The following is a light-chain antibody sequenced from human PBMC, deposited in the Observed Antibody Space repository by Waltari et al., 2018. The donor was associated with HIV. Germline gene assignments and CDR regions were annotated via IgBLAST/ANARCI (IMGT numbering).Light chain of an antibody. CDR1: QTVLHRSNNRDR. V-gene: IGKV4-1*01. Sequence: DIVMTQSPDSLTVSLGERASINCKSSQTVLHRSNNRDRVAWYQQKPGQPPKLLIYWASTRDSGVPDRFSGGGSGTDFTLTINSLQAEDVAVYYCQQHYSTPYTFGQGTKLEIK. CDR3: QQHYSTPYT. J-gene: IGKJ2*01. CDR2: WAS.